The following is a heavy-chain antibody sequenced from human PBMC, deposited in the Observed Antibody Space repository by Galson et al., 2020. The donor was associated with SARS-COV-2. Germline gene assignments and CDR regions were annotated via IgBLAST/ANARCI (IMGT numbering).Heavy chain of an antibody. J-gene: IGHJ6*02. Sequence: ETSETLSLTCSVSDGPMSSYYWRWIRQPPGKGLEWIGYISYSGSANYNPSLRSRVTISVDLSKNQFSLKVTSVTAADTAVYYCARDPAPLYGDNYYYGMDVWGRGTTVTVSS. CDR3: ARDPAPLYGDNYYYGMDV. D-gene: IGHD4-17*01. V-gene: IGHV4-59*01. CDR1: DGPMSSYY. CDR2: ISYSGSA.